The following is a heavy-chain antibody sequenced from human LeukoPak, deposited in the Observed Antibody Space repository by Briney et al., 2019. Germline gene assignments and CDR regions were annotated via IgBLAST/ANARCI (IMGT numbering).Heavy chain of an antibody. J-gene: IGHJ4*02. CDR2: ISPGDSDT. V-gene: IGHV5-51*01. D-gene: IGHD5-24*01. CDR3: ARRNGYNAGALDFDY. CDR1: GYIFTSYW. Sequence: GESLKISCKGSGYIFTSYWIGWVRQMPGKGLEWMGKISPGDSDTAYSPSFQGQVTISADKSINTAYLQWSSLKASDTAMYYCARRNGYNAGALDFDYWGQGTLVTVSS.